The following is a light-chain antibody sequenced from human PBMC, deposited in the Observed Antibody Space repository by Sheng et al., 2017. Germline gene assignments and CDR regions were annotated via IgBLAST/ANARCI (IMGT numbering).Light chain of an antibody. J-gene: IGKJ2*01. V-gene: IGKV1-39*01. CDR1: QSITSY. CDR3: QQSYSAPPFT. Sequence: DIQMTQSPSSLSASVGDRVTITCRASQSITSYLNWYQQKPGKAPKLLLYAASSLQSGVPSRFSGSGSGTDFTLTISSLQPEDFATYYCQQSYSAPPFTFGQGPSWR. CDR2: AAS.